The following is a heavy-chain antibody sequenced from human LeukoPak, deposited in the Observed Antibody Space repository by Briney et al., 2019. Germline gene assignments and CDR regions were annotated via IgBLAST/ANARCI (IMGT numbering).Heavy chain of an antibody. CDR1: GYTFTSYD. CDR3: ARAVVPAAHGNY. Sequence: ASVKVSCKASGYTFTSYDINWVRQATGQGLEWMGWINPNSGGTNYAQKFQGRVTMTRDTSICTAYMELSRLRSDDTAVYYCARAVVPAAHGNYWGQGTLVTVSS. J-gene: IGHJ4*02. V-gene: IGHV1-2*02. CDR2: INPNSGGT. D-gene: IGHD2-2*01.